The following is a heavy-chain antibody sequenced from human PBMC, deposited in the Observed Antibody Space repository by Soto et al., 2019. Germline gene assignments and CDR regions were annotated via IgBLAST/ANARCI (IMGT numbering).Heavy chain of an antibody. Sequence: GESLKISCQGSGYSFTTYWIGWVRQMPGKGLEWMGIIYPGDSDTRYSPYFQGQITISADKSISTAYLQWSSLKASDTAIYYCARHSGSFDSSGRLAGKFDFWGQGTQVTVSS. D-gene: IGHD3-22*01. V-gene: IGHV5-51*01. CDR2: IYPGDSDT. J-gene: IGHJ4*02. CDR1: GYSFTTYW. CDR3: ARHSGSFDSSGRLAGKFDF.